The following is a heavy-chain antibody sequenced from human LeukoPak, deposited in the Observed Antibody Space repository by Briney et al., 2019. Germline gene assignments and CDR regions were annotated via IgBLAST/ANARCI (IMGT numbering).Heavy chain of an antibody. CDR2: ISFDGSNK. CDR3: AKCILTGYYKGYMDV. V-gene: IGHV3-30*18. D-gene: IGHD3-9*01. Sequence: PGGSLRLSCAASGFTFSNYAMHWVRQAPGKGLEWVSIISFDGSNKYYADSVKGRFTISRDNSKNTLYLQMNSLRAEDTAVYYCAKCILTGYYKGYMDVWGKGTTVTISS. CDR1: GFTFSNYA. J-gene: IGHJ6*03.